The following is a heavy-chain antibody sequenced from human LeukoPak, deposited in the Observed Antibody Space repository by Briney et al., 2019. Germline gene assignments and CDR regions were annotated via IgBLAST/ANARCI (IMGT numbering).Heavy chain of an antibody. Sequence: SETLSLTCTVSGGSISSSSYYWGWIRQPPGKGLEWIGSIYYSGSTYYNPSLKSRVTISVDTSKNQFSLKLSSVTAADTAVYYCARAPSTHIWFGDALHRLNWFDPWGQGTLVTVSS. J-gene: IGHJ5*02. CDR2: IYYSGST. D-gene: IGHD3-10*01. V-gene: IGHV4-39*07. CDR1: GGSISSSSYY. CDR3: ARAPSTHIWFGDALHRLNWFDP.